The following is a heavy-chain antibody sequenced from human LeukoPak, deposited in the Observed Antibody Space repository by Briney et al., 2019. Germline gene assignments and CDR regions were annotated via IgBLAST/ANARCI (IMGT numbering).Heavy chain of an antibody. CDR3: AKDSYSKGDF. CDR2: ISWNSGSI. Sequence: GGSLRLSCAASGFTFDDYAMHWVRQAPGKGLEWVSGISWNSGSIGYADSVKGRFTISRDNAKNSLYLQMNSLRAEDTAVYYCAKDSYSKGDFWGQGVLVTVSS. CDR1: GFTFDDYA. V-gene: IGHV3-9*01. D-gene: IGHD6-13*01. J-gene: IGHJ4*02.